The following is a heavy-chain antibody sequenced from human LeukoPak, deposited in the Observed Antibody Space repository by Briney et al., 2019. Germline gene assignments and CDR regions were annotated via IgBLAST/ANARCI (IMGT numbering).Heavy chain of an antibody. CDR3: ATGFFYYYYMDV. J-gene: IGHJ6*03. D-gene: IGHD1-1*01. Sequence: GGSLRLSCAASGFTFHDYAMHWVRHAPGRGLEWVANIKKDGSEKYYVDSVKGRFTISRDNAKNSLYLQMNSLRAEDTAVYYCATGFFYYYYMDVWGKGTAVTISS. V-gene: IGHV3-7*01. CDR1: GFTFHDYA. CDR2: IKKDGSEK.